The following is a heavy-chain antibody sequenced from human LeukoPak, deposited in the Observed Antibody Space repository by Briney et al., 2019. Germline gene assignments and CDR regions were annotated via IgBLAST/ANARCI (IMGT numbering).Heavy chain of an antibody. CDR3: ARSLLMTYSSSWYGDAFDI. Sequence: GGSLRLSCAASGFTFSSYWMSWVRQAPGKGLEWVANIKQDGSEKYYVDSVKGRFTISRDNAKNSLYLQMNSLRAEDTAVYYCARSLLMTYSSSWYGDAFDIWGQGTMVTVSS. D-gene: IGHD6-13*01. J-gene: IGHJ3*02. CDR2: IKQDGSEK. CDR1: GFTFSSYW. V-gene: IGHV3-7*01.